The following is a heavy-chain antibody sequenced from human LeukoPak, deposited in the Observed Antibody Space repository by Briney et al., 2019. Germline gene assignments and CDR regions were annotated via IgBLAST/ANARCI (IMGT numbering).Heavy chain of an antibody. V-gene: IGHV4-34*01. D-gene: IGHD3-10*01. CDR3: ASGVIRGSTDAFDI. CDR2: INHSGRT. J-gene: IGHJ3*02. CDR1: GGSFSGYY. Sequence: SETLSLTCAVYGGSFSGYYWSWIRQPPGKGLEWIGEINHSGRTNYNPSLKSRVTISVDTSKNQFSLKLSSVTAADTAVYYCASGVIRGSTDAFDIWGQGTMVTVSS.